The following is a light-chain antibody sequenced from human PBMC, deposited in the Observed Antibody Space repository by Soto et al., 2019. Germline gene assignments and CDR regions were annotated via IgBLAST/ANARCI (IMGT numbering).Light chain of an antibody. CDR2: DAS. J-gene: IGKJ1*01. Sequence: DIQMTQSPSTLSASVGDGVTITCRASQRMSGFLAWYQQKPGKAPQLLISDASSLESGVPSRFSGGGSGTAFTLTISSLQPEDFAVYYCQQYGSSPRTFGQGTKVDIK. CDR3: QQYGSSPRT. V-gene: IGKV1-5*01. CDR1: QRMSGF.